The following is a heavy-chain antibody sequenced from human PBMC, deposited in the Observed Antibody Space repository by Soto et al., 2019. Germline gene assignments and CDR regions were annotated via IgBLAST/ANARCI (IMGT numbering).Heavy chain of an antibody. Sequence: ASQTLSLTCTVSDGSISSGGYYWSWIRQHPGKGLEWIGYIYYSGSTYYNPSLKSRVTISVDTSKNQFSLKLSSVTAADTAVYYCARSGKEQLVLMGMDVWGQGTTVTVSS. CDR3: ARSGKEQLVLMGMDV. CDR2: IYYSGST. D-gene: IGHD6-6*01. J-gene: IGHJ6*02. V-gene: IGHV4-31*03. CDR1: DGSISSGGYY.